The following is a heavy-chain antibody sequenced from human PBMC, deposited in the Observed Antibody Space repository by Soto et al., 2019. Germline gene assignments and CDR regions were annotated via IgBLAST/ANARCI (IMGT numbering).Heavy chain of an antibody. V-gene: IGHV4-31*03. Sequence: SETLSLTCFVSGYSITAGGYYWSWIRHHPGKGLEWIGSFYSSGSIICNPSLRSRVSISGDTSSNQFSMSLTSVTAADTARYYCARMYSSGSGWFHPWGQGTLVTVSS. CDR1: GYSITAGGYY. D-gene: IGHD6-19*01. CDR3: ARMYSSGSGWFHP. J-gene: IGHJ5*02. CDR2: FYSSGSI.